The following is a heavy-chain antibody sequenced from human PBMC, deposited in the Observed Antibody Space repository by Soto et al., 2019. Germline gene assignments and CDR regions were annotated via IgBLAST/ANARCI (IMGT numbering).Heavy chain of an antibody. CDR2: IIPIFSSR. V-gene: IGHV1-69*01. Sequence: QVQLVQSRAEVKKPGSSVKVSCKTSRDTFNKYAFNWVRQAPGQGLEWMGWIIPIFSSRNYAEKFQGRVTITADDSTSTAYMELRSLRFEDTAVYYCARGETYLGVWDQGTTVTVSS. D-gene: IGHD3-16*01. CDR3: ARGETYLGV. CDR1: RDTFNKYA. J-gene: IGHJ6*02.